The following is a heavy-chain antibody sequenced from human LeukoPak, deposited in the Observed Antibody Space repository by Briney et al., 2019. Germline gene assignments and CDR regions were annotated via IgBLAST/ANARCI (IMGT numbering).Heavy chain of an antibody. D-gene: IGHD1-14*01. Sequence: SETLSLTCTVSGGSISSSSYYWGWIRQPPGKGLEWIGSIHHSGSTYYNPSLKSRVTISVDTSKTQFSLTLSSVTAADTAVYYCARDRFGMSATGTDFDFWGRGTLLTVSS. J-gene: IGHJ4*02. CDR3: ARDRFGMSATGTDFDF. CDR2: IHHSGST. V-gene: IGHV4-39*07. CDR1: GGSISSSSYY.